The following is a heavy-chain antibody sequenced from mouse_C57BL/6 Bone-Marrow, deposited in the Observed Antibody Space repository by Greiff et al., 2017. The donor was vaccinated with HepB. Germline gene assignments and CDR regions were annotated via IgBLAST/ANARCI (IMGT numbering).Heavy chain of an antibody. Sequence: QVQLQQSGAELVRPGASVKMSCKASGYTFTSYTMHWVKQRPGQGLEWIGYINPSRGNTKYNQKFKDKATLTVDKSSSTAYMQLSSLTSEDSVVDDYESSTKVTTDPFDYWGQGTTLTVSS. CDR1: GYTFTSYT. V-gene: IGHV1-4*01. J-gene: IGHJ2*01. CDR2: INPSRGNT. CDR3: ESSTKVTTDPFDY. D-gene: IGHD2-2*01.